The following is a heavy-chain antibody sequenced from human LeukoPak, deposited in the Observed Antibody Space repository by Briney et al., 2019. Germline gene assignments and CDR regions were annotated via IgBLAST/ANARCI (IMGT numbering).Heavy chain of an antibody. CDR3: ARMHSGYDDEYYFDY. V-gene: IGHV3-7*01. Sequence: AGGSLRLSCVASGFTFSSYWMSWVRQAPGKGLEWVANIKQDGSEKYYVDSVKGRLTISRDNAKNSLYLQMNSLRAEDTSVYYCARMHSGYDDEYYFDYWGQGTLVTVSS. CDR1: GFTFSSYW. J-gene: IGHJ4*02. CDR2: IKQDGSEK. D-gene: IGHD5-12*01.